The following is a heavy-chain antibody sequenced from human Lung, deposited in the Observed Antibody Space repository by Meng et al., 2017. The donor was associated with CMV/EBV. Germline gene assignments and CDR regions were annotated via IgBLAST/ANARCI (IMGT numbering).Heavy chain of an antibody. Sequence: GGSXRLSCAASGFTFSTYWMSWVRQAPGRGLEWVANINQGGSEKYYVASVMGRFTVSRDNAKNSLYLQMNSLRAEDTAIYYCATSSSGFVDNWGQGALVTVSS. D-gene: IGHD3-22*01. V-gene: IGHV3-7*01. CDR1: GFTFSTYW. CDR2: INQGGSEK. J-gene: IGHJ4*02. CDR3: ATSSSGFVDN.